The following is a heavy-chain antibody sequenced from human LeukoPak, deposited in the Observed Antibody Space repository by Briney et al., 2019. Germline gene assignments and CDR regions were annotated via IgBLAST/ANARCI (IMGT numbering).Heavy chain of an antibody. Sequence: GGSLRLSCVASTLAIGDYGMSWVRQAPGKGLEWVSGIDWSGDATSYSDSVKGRFTISRDNAKNSLYLQMTSLRAEDTAVYYCARDLSASWYSLGYWGQGTLVTVSS. D-gene: IGHD6-13*01. V-gene: IGHV3-20*04. CDR3: ARDLSASWYSLGY. J-gene: IGHJ4*02. CDR2: IDWSGDAT. CDR1: TLAIGDYG.